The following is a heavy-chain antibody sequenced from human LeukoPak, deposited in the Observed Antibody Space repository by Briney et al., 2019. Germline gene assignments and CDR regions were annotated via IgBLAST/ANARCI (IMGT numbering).Heavy chain of an antibody. D-gene: IGHD1-1*01. J-gene: IGHJ6*02. Sequence: GESRKISCEASGYLFTGYWIGWVRQLPGQGLEWMGIIYPGDSDTRYSPSFQGQVTISVDKSITTAYLQWNGLKASDTAMYYCARGRNYYYDVDVWGQGTTVTVSS. CDR1: GYLFTGYW. CDR3: ARGRNYYYDVDV. V-gene: IGHV5-51*01. CDR2: IYPGDSDT.